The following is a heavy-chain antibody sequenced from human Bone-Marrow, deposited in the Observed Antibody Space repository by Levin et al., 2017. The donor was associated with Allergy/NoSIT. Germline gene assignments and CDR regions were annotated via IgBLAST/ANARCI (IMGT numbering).Heavy chain of an antibody. V-gene: IGHV4-4*02. Sequence: PSETLSLTCDVSGEPISRRYWWHWVRQSPGKGLEWIGEIFHTGSISSNPSLKSRVVISLDKSKNQFSLTLTSLTPGDTAMYYCASARIEGASDAFDIWGQGTLVTVSS. CDR2: IFHTGSI. CDR3: ASARIEGASDAFDI. CDR1: GEPISRRYW. D-gene: IGHD1-26*01. J-gene: IGHJ3*02.